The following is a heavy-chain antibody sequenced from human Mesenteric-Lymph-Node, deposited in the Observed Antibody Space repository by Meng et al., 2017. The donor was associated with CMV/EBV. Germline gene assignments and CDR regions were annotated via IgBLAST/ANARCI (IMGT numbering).Heavy chain of an antibody. CDR2: INHSGNT. D-gene: IGHD6-13*01. CDR1: SGSFSGYY. J-gene: IGHJ5*02. V-gene: IGHV4-34*01. CDR3: ARDRAYSSSWYGGNWFDP. Sequence: SETLSLTCAVYSGSFSGYYWSWIRQAPGKGLEWIGEINHSGNTNYNPSLKSRVTISVDTSKNQFSLKLSSVTAADTAVYYCARDRAYSSSWYGGNWFDPWGQGTLVTVSS.